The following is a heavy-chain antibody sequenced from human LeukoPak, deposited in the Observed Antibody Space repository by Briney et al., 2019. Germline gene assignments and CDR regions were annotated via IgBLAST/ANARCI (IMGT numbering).Heavy chain of an antibody. J-gene: IGHJ4*02. CDR1: GFTFSSYA. V-gene: IGHV3-30-3*01. Sequence: GGSLRLSCAASGFTFSSYAMHWVRQAPGKGLEWVAVISYDGSNKYYAGSVKGRFTISRDNSKNTLYLQMNSLRAEDTAVYYCARGMIVLDYWGQGTLVTVSS. CDR3: ARGMIVLDY. D-gene: IGHD3-22*01. CDR2: ISYDGSNK.